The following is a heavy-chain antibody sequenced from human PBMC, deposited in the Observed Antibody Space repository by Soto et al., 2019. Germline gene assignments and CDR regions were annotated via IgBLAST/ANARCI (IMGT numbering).Heavy chain of an antibody. Sequence: RGSLRLSCAASGFIFNNYAMTWVRQAPGKGLEWVSTVTASGGGTFYANSVKGRFTISRDNSRNTLHLQMSSLRVEDTALYYCAKALVPALTAKFGYWGQGTLVTVSS. D-gene: IGHD5-18*01. J-gene: IGHJ4*02. CDR3: AKALVPALTAKFGY. V-gene: IGHV3-23*01. CDR2: VTASGGGT. CDR1: GFIFNNYA.